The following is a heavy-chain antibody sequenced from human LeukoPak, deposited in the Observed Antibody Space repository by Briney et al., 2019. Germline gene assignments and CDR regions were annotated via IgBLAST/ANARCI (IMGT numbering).Heavy chain of an antibody. CDR2: ISSSSSYI. CDR3: ARERDDFWSGPGRWFDR. V-gene: IGHV3-21*01. CDR1: GFTFSSYS. D-gene: IGHD3-3*01. Sequence: GGSLRLSCAASGFTFSSYSMNWVRQAPGKGLEWVSSISSSSSYIYYADSVKGRFTISRDNAKNSLYLQMNSLRAEDTAVYYCARERDDFWSGPGRWFDRWGQGTLVTVSS. J-gene: IGHJ5*02.